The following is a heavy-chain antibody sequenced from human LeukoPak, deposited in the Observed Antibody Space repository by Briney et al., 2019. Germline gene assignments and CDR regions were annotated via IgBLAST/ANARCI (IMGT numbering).Heavy chain of an antibody. V-gene: IGHV3-74*03. CDR2: INHDGRST. CDR1: GFTFSNYL. D-gene: IGHD4-11*01. CDR3: TREGLQWMDY. Sequence: GGSLRLSCAASGFTFSNYLMHWVRQVPGKGLVWVSRINHDGRSTTYADSVKGRFTISRDNAKNTLYLQMNSLRAEDTAVYYCTREGLQWMDYWGLGTLVTVSS. J-gene: IGHJ4*02.